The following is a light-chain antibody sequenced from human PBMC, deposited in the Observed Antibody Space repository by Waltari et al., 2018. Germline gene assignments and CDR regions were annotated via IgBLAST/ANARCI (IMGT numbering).Light chain of an antibody. CDR1: QSVSTY. V-gene: IGKV3-11*01. CDR2: EAS. Sequence: EIVLTQSPATLSLSPGERATLSCRASQSVSTYLAWYQQKPGQAPRLLIYEASNRATGIPGRFSGSGSGTDFTLTINSLEPEDFGVYYCQQRSNWPQLTFGGGTKVEIK. CDR3: QQRSNWPQLT. J-gene: IGKJ4*01.